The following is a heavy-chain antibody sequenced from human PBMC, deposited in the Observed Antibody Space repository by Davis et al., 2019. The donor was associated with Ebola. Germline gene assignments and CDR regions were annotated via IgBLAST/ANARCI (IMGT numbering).Heavy chain of an antibody. CDR2: ISDRSEHT. J-gene: IGHJ4*02. D-gene: IGHD1-1*01. Sequence: GESLKISCAASGFTFSSYTLNWVRQAPGKGLEWVSTISDRSEHTHYADSVKCRFTISRDDSKNTVFLHMNSLRAEDTAIYYCTTRLRHHFDDWGRGTLVTVSS. V-gene: IGHV3-23*01. CDR3: TTRLRHHFDD. CDR1: GFTFSSYT.